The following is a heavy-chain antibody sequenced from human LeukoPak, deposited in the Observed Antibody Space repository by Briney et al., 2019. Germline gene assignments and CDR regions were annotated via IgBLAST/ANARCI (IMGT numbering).Heavy chain of an antibody. V-gene: IGHV3-23*01. CDR3: AKVIVATPGAFDI. J-gene: IGHJ3*02. CDR2: ISGSGGST. D-gene: IGHD5-12*01. CDR1: GFTFSSYA. Sequence: GGSLRLSCAASGFTFSSYAMSWVRQAPGKGLEWVSAISGSGGSTYYADSVKGRFTISRDNSKNTLYLRMNSLRAEDTAVYYCAKVIVATPGAFDIWGQGTMVTVSS.